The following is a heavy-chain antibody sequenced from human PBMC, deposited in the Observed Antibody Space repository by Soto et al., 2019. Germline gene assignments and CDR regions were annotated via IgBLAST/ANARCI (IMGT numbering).Heavy chain of an antibody. CDR3: ARGYYDYVWGSYRYNWGTYYYYYGMDV. D-gene: IGHD3-16*02. J-gene: IGHJ6*02. V-gene: IGHV1-18*01. CDR1: GYTFTSYG. CDR2: ISAYNGNT. Sequence: QVQLVQSGAEVKKPGASVKVSCKASGYTFTSYGISWVRQAPGQGLEWMGWISAYNGNTNYAQKLQGRVTMTTDTSTSTAYMELRSLRSDDTGVYYCARGYYDYVWGSYRYNWGTYYYYYGMDVWGQGTTVTVSS.